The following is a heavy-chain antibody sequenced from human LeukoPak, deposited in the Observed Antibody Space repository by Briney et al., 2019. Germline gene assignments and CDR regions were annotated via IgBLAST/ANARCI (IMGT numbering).Heavy chain of an antibody. J-gene: IGHJ6*02. CDR1: GGTFSSYA. V-gene: IGHV1-69*04. CDR3: ARDYQGITIFGVVASDYYYYGMDV. CDR2: IIPILGIA. D-gene: IGHD3-3*01. Sequence: ASVKVSCKASGGTFSSYAISWVRQAPGQGLEWMGRIIPILGIASYAQKFQGRVTITADKSTSTAYMELSSLRSEDTAVYYCARDYQGITIFGVVASDYYYYGMDVWGQGTTVTVSS.